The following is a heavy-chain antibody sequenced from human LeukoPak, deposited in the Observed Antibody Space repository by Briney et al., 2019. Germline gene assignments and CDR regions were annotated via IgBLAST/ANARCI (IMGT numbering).Heavy chain of an antibody. V-gene: IGHV4-34*01. J-gene: IGHJ4*02. Sequence: SETLSLTCAVYGGSFSGYYWSWIRQPPGKGLECIGEINHSGSTNYNPSLKSRVTISVDTSKNQFSLKLSSVTAADTAVYYCARAHRGGWSDYWGQGTLVTVSS. CDR1: GGSFSGYY. CDR2: INHSGST. D-gene: IGHD6-19*01. CDR3: ARAHRGGWSDY.